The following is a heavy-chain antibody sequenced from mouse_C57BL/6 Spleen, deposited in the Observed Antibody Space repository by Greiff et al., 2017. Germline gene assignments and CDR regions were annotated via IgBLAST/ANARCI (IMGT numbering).Heavy chain of an antibody. Sequence: EVQLQQSGAELVRPGASVKLSCTASGFNIKDYYMHWVKQRPEQGLEWIGRIDPEDGDTEYAPKFQGKATMTADTSSNTAYLQLSSLTSEDTAVYYCTRGDYSNYFAWFADWGQGTLVTVSA. D-gene: IGHD2-5*01. CDR2: IDPEDGDT. CDR3: TRGDYSNYFAWFAD. J-gene: IGHJ3*01. CDR1: GFNIKDYY. V-gene: IGHV14-1*01.